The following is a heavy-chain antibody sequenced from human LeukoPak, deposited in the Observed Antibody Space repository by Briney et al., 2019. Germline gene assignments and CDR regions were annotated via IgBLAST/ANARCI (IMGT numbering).Heavy chain of an antibody. CDR2: VSDTGTT. Sequence: PSGTLSLTCNVSGVSISTSTYYWTWLRQSPGTELEWIGCVSDTGTTNYNPSLKSRVTISVDTSKNHFSLILMSVTAADTAVYYCARGYYEPFQSWGQGTLVTVSS. V-gene: IGHV4-61*03. CDR3: ARGYYEPFQS. CDR1: GVSISTSTYY. D-gene: IGHD3-16*01. J-gene: IGHJ4*02.